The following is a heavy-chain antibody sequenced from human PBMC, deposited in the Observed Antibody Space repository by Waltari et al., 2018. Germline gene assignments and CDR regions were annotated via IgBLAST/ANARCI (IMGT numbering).Heavy chain of an antibody. CDR3: ATDKRGYSYGFADFDY. CDR1: GYTLTELS. CDR2: FEPEDGET. D-gene: IGHD5-18*01. J-gene: IGHJ4*02. Sequence: QVQLVQSGAEVKKPGASVKVSCKVSGYTLTELSMHWVRQAPGKGLEWMGGFEPEDGETIYAQKFQGRVTMTEDTSTDTAYMELSSLRSEDTAVYYCATDKRGYSYGFADFDYWGQGTLVTVSS. V-gene: IGHV1-24*01.